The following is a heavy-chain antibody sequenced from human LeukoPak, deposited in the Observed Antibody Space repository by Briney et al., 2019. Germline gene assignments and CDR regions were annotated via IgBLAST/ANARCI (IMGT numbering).Heavy chain of an antibody. V-gene: IGHV3-23*01. CDR2: ISGSGGST. CDR3: ARVPAGVIGMKDAFDI. CDR1: GFTFSSYG. D-gene: IGHD3-16*02. Sequence: GGSLRLSCAASGFTFSSYGMSWVRQAPGKGLEWVSAISGSGGSTYYADSVKGRFTISRDNSKNTLYLQMNSLRAEDTAVYYCARVPAGVIGMKDAFDIWGQGAMVTVSS. J-gene: IGHJ3*02.